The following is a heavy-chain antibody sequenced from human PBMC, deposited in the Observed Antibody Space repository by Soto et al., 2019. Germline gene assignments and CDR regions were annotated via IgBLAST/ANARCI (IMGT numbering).Heavy chain of an antibody. J-gene: IGHJ4*02. V-gene: IGHV3-33*01. Sequence: VQLVESGGGVVQPGRSLRLSCAASGFTFSSYGMHWVRQAPGKGLEWVAVIWYDGSNKYYADSVKGRFTISRDNSKNTLYLQMNSLRAEDTAVYYCAREGYSYGYWIDYWGQGTLVTVSS. CDR1: GFTFSSYG. CDR2: IWYDGSNK. D-gene: IGHD5-18*01. CDR3: AREGYSYGYWIDY.